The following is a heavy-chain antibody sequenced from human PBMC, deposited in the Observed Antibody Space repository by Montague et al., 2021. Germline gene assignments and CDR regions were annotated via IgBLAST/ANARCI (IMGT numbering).Heavy chain of an antibody. Sequence: SQSLSLIYTVTGGSISEFYWSWIRQSPEKGLEWIGYIYDSGTTNYNPSLKSRVTISADTSMNRFSLNLRSVTAADTAVYFCARRLGIRAPFDYWGQGTLVTVSS. J-gene: IGHJ4*02. CDR3: ARRLGIRAPFDY. D-gene: IGHD7-27*01. CDR1: GGSISEFY. V-gene: IGHV4-59*08. CDR2: IYDSGTT.